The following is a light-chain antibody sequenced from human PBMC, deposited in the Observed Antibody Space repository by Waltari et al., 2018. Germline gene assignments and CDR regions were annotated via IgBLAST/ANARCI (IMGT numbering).Light chain of an antibody. CDR2: KAS. J-gene: IGKJ2*01. CDR1: QIIRNL. Sequence: DIQMTQSPSTLSASVGDRVTVTCRASQIIRNLLAWYQQKPGKAPNLLISKASNSESGVPSRFSGSGSGTEFTLTISSLQPDDFATYYYQQYNSYAYTFGQGTKLEIK. V-gene: IGKV1-5*03. CDR3: QQYNSYAYT.